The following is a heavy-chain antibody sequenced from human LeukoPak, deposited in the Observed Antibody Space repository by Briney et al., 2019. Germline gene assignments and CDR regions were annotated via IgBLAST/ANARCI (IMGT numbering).Heavy chain of an antibody. CDR3: ARVPSSSGWTGNY. CDR1: GGSISSSSYY. Sequence: PSETLSLTCTVSGGSISSSSYYWGWIRQPPGKGLEWIGSIYYSGSTYYNPSLKSRVTISVDKSKNQFTLKLSSVTAADTAVYYCARVPSSSGWTGNYWGQGTLVTVSS. D-gene: IGHD6-19*01. J-gene: IGHJ4*02. V-gene: IGHV4-39*06. CDR2: IYYSGST.